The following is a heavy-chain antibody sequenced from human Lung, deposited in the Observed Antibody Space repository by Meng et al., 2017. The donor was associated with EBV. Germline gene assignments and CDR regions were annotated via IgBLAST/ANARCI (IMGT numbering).Heavy chain of an antibody. CDR3: ARGGTSSAPFDY. CDR2: INYSGIT. J-gene: IGHJ4*02. CDR1: GSSCSSSY. Sequence: QEKQQQSGPGLLDPSETLSLTCGVSGSSCSSSYWSWIRQPPGKGLEWIGQINYSGITNYNPSLKSRVTISVDTSKNQFSLSLNSVTAADTAVYYCARGGTSSAPFDYWGQGTLVTVSS. D-gene: IGHD2-2*01. V-gene: IGHV4-34*01.